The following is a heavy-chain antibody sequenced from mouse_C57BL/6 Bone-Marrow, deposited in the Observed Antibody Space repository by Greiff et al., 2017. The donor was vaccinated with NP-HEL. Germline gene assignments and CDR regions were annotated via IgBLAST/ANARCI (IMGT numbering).Heavy chain of an antibody. CDR2: IYPGSGST. J-gene: IGHJ2*01. Sequence: QVQLQQPGAELVKPGASVKMSCKASGYTFTSYWITWVKQRPGQGLEWIGDIYPGSGSTNYNEKFKSKATLTVDTSSSTAYMQLSSLTSEDSAVYYCARRGSYSRYFDCWGQGTTLTVSS. CDR1: GYTFTSYW. V-gene: IGHV1-55*01. D-gene: IGHD2-12*01. CDR3: ARRGSYSRYFDC.